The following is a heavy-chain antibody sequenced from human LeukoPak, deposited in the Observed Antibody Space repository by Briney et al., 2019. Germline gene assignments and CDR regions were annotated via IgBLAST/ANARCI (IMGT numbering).Heavy chain of an antibody. CDR1: GFTVRNTY. CDR3: ARGGSVGSYYYFDY. J-gene: IGHJ4*02. D-gene: IGHD1-26*01. V-gene: IGHV3-53*01. CDR2: IYSGGNT. Sequence: GGSLRLSCAASGFTVRNTYMIWLRQAPGKGLEWVSVIYSGGNTYYADSVKGRFTTSRDNSKNTLFLQMNSLRAKDTGVYLCARGGSVGSYYYFDYGGQGTLVTVSS.